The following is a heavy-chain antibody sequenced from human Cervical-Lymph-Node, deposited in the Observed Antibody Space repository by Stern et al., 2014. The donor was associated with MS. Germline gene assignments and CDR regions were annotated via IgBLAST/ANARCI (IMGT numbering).Heavy chain of an antibody. CDR1: GGSISIYY. D-gene: IGHD3-3*01. CDR2: ISANGNT. CDR3: ARESPDGVRLI. Sequence: VQLVESGPGRVRPSETLSLTCTVSGGSISIYYWSWIRQPAGKGLEWIGRISANGNTNYNPSLKSRVTMSVDTSKNQFSLNLKSLTAADTAMYYCARESPDGVRLIWGQGTLVTVSS. V-gene: IGHV4-4*07. J-gene: IGHJ4*02.